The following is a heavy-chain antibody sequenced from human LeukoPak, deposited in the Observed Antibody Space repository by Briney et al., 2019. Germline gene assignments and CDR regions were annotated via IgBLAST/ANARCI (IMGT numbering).Heavy chain of an antibody. CDR1: GFIFSSYT. Sequence: GGSLRLSCAASGFIFSSYTMSWVRQAPGKGLEWVSTISGSGDSTYYVDSVKGRFTISRDNSKNTLYLQVNSLRAEDTAVYYCAKGYEKYDAYDIWGQGTMVTVSS. J-gene: IGHJ3*02. CDR2: ISGSGDST. D-gene: IGHD1-1*01. CDR3: AKGYEKYDAYDI. V-gene: IGHV3-23*01.